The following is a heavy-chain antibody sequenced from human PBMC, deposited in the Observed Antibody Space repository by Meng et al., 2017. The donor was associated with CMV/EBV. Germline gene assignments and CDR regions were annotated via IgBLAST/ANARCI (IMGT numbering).Heavy chain of an antibody. J-gene: IGHJ6*02. D-gene: IGHD5-24*01. CDR2: IYYSGST. V-gene: IGHV4-59*01. Sequence: SETLSLTCTASGGSISSYYWSWIRQPPGKGLEWIGYIYYSGSTNYNPSLKSRVTISVDTSKNQFSLKLSSVTAADTAVYYCARDKDGDGYNIGNGMDVWGQGTTVTVSS. CDR3: ARDKDGDGYNIGNGMDV. CDR1: GGSISSYY.